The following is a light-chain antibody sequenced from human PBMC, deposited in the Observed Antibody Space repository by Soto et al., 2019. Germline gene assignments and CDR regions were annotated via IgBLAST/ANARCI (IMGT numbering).Light chain of an antibody. CDR2: DNN. CDR1: SSNIGNNY. CDR3: GTWDSSLSANWV. J-gene: IGLJ3*02. V-gene: IGLV1-51*01. Sequence: QSVLTQPPSVSAAPGQKVTISCFGSSSNIGNNYVSWYQQLPGTAPKLLIYDNNKRPSGIPDRFSGSKSGTSATLGITGLQTGDEADYYCGTWDSSLSANWVFGGGTKLNVL.